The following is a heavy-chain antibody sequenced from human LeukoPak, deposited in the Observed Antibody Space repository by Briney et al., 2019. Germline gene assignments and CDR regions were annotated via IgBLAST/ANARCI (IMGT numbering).Heavy chain of an antibody. D-gene: IGHD2-15*01. Sequence: GGSLRLSCAASGFTFSNYAMNWVRQAPGKGLEWLSGVTGSGSSTCYADSVKGRFTISRDNSKNTLSLQMNSLRAEGTAIYYCAKGAGYCSGGSCFDQWGQGTLVTVSS. J-gene: IGHJ4*02. CDR1: GFTFSNYA. CDR2: VTGSGSST. V-gene: IGHV3-23*01. CDR3: AKGAGYCSGGSCFDQ.